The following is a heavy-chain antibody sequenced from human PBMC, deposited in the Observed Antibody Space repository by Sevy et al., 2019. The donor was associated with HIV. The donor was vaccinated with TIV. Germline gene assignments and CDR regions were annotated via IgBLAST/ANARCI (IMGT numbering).Heavy chain of an antibody. J-gene: IGHJ4*02. D-gene: IGHD3-10*01. Sequence: ASVKVSCKASGYTFTSYGISWARQAPGRGLEWMGWISAYNGNTNYAQKLQGRVTMTTDTSTSTAYMELRSLRSDDTAVYYCARDRGAITMVRGVIIRPSYFDYWGQGTLVTVSS. V-gene: IGHV1-18*01. CDR1: GYTFTSYG. CDR2: ISAYNGNT. CDR3: ARDRGAITMVRGVIIRPSYFDY.